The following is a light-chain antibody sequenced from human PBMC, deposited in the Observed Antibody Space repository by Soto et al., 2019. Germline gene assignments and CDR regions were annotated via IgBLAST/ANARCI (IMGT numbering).Light chain of an antibody. J-gene: IGKJ4*01. V-gene: IGKV1-9*01. CDR1: QGISSY. Sequence: DIQLTQSPSFLSASVGDRVTITCRASQGISSYLAWYRQKPGKAPELLIYITSTLQTGAPSRFSRSRSGTEFTLTISSLQPEDFASFYSQHLLSYPFSFGGGTKVEIK. CDR2: ITS. CDR3: QHLLSYPFS.